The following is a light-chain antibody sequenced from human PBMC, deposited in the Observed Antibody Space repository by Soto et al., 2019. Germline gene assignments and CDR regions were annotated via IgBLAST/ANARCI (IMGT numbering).Light chain of an antibody. CDR3: QQSYDPPYT. Sequence: DIQMTQSPSSLSASVGDRVTITCRASQSISTYLNWYVQKPGKAPKLLIYTASNLQGGVSSRFSGSGSGTVFTLTISSLQHEDFATYYCQQSYDPPYTFGQGTKVDIK. V-gene: IGKV1-39*01. CDR2: TAS. J-gene: IGKJ2*01. CDR1: QSISTY.